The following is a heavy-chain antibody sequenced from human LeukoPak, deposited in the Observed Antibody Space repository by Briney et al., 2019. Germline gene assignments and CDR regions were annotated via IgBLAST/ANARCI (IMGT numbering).Heavy chain of an antibody. CDR2: ISSSSIYI. Sequence: GGSLRLSCAASGFTFSTYTMSWVRQAPGKGLEWVSSISSSSIYIYYADSVKGRFTVSGDNAKNSLYLQMNSLRAEDTAVYYCARSAAGGEYFDYWGQGTLVTVSS. V-gene: IGHV3-21*01. D-gene: IGHD6-13*01. CDR1: GFTFSTYT. J-gene: IGHJ4*02. CDR3: ARSAAGGEYFDY.